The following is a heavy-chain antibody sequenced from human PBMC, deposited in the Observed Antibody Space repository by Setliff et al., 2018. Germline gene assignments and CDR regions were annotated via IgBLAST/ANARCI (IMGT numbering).Heavy chain of an antibody. CDR2: IHPWGGSSEST. Sequence: PSETLSLTCAVSGGPTIGYYWTWIRQAPGKGLEWIGYIHPWGGSSESTNYSPSLKSRITISLDKSKSHFSLRLSSVTAADTAVYYCARMAVRVASRPSSPLEYYYYMDFWGKGATVTVSS. J-gene: IGHJ6*03. CDR3: ARMAVRVASRPSSPLEYYYYMDF. CDR1: GGPTIGYY. V-gene: IGHV4-59*08. D-gene: IGHD6-6*01.